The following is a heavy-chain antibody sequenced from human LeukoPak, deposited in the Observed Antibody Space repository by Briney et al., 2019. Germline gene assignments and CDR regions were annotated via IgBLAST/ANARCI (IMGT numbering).Heavy chain of an antibody. J-gene: IGHJ4*02. Sequence: SETLSLTCAVYGGSFSGYYWSWIRQPPGRGLEWIGEINHSGSTNYNPSLKSRVTISVDTSKNQFSLKLSSVTAADTAVYYCARYTSYYDSSGPGGGFDYWGQGTLVTVSS. D-gene: IGHD3-22*01. CDR2: INHSGST. V-gene: IGHV4-34*01. CDR3: ARYTSYYDSSGPGGGFDY. CDR1: GGSFSGYY.